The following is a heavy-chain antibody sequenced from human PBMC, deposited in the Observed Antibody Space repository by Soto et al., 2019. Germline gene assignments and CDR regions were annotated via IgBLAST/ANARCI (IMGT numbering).Heavy chain of an antibody. CDR2: IIPVFRTS. J-gene: IGHJ4*02. D-gene: IGHD3-16*01. V-gene: IGHV1-69*18. Sequence: QVQLVQSGAEVKKPGSSVKVSCSASGVTFSSYAFTWVRQAPGQGLEWMGNIIPVFRTSNSAQRFQGRLTISADESSNTVYMELSSLRSADKAVYFGAKDGSWDGGGGESWGQGTLVIVSS. CDR3: AKDGSWDGGGGES. CDR1: GVTFSSYA.